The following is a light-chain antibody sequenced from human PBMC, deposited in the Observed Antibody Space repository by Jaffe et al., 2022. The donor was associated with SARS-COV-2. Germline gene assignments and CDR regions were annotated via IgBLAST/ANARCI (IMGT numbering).Light chain of an antibody. J-gene: IGKJ5*01. V-gene: IGKV4-1*01. CDR3: HQYLSKPIT. Sequence: DIVMTQSPDSLAVSLGERATINCKSSQSVLFSTVNKNYLAWYQQKPGQSPKLLIYWASTRESGVPDRFSGSGSGTDFTLTISSLQAEDVAVYYCHQYLSKPITFGQGTRLEIK. CDR1: QSVLFSTVNKNY. CDR2: WAS.